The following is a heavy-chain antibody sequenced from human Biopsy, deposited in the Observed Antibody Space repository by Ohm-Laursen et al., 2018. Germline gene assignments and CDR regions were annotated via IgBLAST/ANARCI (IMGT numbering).Heavy chain of an antibody. CDR1: GDSVTKYY. Sequence: SDTLSLTCTVSGDSVTKYYWSWIRQPPGKGLEWIGHIYYSVMTNYNPSLQSRVSISVDTSRNQVSLTLSSVTVSDTAVYYCARDSGILNYGNFKYYHYCGMDVWGQGTKVTVSS. D-gene: IGHD4-11*01. CDR3: ARDSGILNYGNFKYYHYCGMDV. V-gene: IGHV4-59*02. CDR2: IYYSVMT. J-gene: IGHJ6*02.